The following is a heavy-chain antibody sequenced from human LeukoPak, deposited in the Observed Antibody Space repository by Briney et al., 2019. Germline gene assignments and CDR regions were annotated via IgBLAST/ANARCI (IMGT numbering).Heavy chain of an antibody. J-gene: IGHJ4*02. CDR1: RFTFSNYW. V-gene: IGHV3-7*03. CDR3: ARGADFWSSPFDY. CDR2: INQDGSEK. Sequence: PGGSLRLSCAASRFTFSNYWMNWFRQAPGKGLEWVANINQDGSEKNYVDSVKGRFTISRDNAENSLYLQMNSLRAEDTAVYFCARGADFWSSPFDYWGQGTLVTVSS. D-gene: IGHD3-3*01.